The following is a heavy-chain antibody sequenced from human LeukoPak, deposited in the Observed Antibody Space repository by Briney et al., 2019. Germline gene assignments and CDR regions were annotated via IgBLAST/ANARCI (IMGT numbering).Heavy chain of an antibody. CDR2: INHSGST. CDR1: GGSFSGYY. Sequence: SETLSLICAVYGGSFSGYYWSWIRQPPGKGLEWIGEINHSGSTNYNPSLKSRVTISVDTSKNQFSLKLSSVTAADTAVYYCARANGIAAAGYYFDYWGQGTLVTVSS. D-gene: IGHD6-13*01. J-gene: IGHJ4*02. V-gene: IGHV4-34*01. CDR3: ARANGIAAAGYYFDY.